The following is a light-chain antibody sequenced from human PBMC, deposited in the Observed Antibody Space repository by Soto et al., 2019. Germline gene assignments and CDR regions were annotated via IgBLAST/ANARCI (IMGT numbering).Light chain of an antibody. CDR2: GAS. CDR1: QSVSSN. CDR3: QPYTNWSPST. Sequence: PARQTVYIGERTTSXNKASQSVSSNLAWYQQKPGQAPRLLIYGASTRATGIPARFSGSGSGTVFALTISRLEPEVSAVYLSQPYTNWSPSTFCQGTRLEIK. V-gene: IGKV3-15*01. J-gene: IGKJ5*01.